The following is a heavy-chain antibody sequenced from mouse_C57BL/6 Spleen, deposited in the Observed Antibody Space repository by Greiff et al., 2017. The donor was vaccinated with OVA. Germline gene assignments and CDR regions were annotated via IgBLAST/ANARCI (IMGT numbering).Heavy chain of an antibody. J-gene: IGHJ3*01. V-gene: IGHV3-6*01. D-gene: IGHD2-1*01. CDR2: ISYDGNN. Sequence: EVQLVESGPGLVKPSQSLSLTCSVTGYSITSGYYWNWIRQFPGNKLEWMGYISYDGNNNYNPSLKNRISITRDTSKNQFFLKLNSVTTEDTATYYCARGDGNYPPWFAYWGQGTLVTVSA. CDR1: GYSITSGYY. CDR3: ARGDGNYPPWFAY.